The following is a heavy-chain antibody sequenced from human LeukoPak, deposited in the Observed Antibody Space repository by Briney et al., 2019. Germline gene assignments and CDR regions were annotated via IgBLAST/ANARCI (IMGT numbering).Heavy chain of an antibody. CDR3: ARDCRHFDY. J-gene: IGHJ4*02. CDR2: ISSSSSTI. Sequence: GGSLRLSCAASGFTFSSYSMNWVRQAPGKGLEWVSYISSSSSTIYYADSVKGRFTITRDNAKNSLYLQMNSLRAEDTAVYYCARDCRHFDYWGQGTLVTVSS. CDR1: GFTFSSYS. V-gene: IGHV3-48*01. D-gene: IGHD2-15*01.